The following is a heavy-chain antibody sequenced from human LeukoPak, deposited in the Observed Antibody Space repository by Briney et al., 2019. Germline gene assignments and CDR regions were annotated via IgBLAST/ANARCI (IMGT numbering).Heavy chain of an antibody. CDR2: INHSGGT. D-gene: IGHD3-10*01. V-gene: IGHV4-34*01. CDR3: ARKYGSGSYSLPFDY. CDR1: GGSFSGYY. Sequence: SETLSLTCAVYGGSFSGYYWSWIRQPPGKGLEWIGEINHSGGTNYNPSLKSRVTISVDTSKNQFSLKLSSVTAADTAVYYCARKYGSGSYSLPFDYWGQGTLVTVSS. J-gene: IGHJ4*02.